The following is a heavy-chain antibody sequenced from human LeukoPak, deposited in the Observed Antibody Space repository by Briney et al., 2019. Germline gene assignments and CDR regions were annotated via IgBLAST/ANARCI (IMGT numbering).Heavy chain of an antibody. CDR2: IYPGGDI. V-gene: IGHV3-53*03. CDR3: VRGPRYYDDSGFHYGVSDI. D-gene: IGHD3-16*01. J-gene: IGHJ3*02. Sequence: GGSLRLSCAASELTVTSNYMSWVRQAPGKGLQWVSVIYPGGDIYYADSVKGRFIISRDNSKNTLSLQMNSLTAGDTAVYYCVRGPRYYDDSGFHYGVSDIWGQGTVVTVSS. CDR1: ELTVTSNY.